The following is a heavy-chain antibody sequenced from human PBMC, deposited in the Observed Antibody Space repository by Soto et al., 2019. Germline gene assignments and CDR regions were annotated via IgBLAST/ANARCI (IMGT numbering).Heavy chain of an antibody. CDR2: INWNGGST. J-gene: IGHJ3*02. CDR1: GFTFDDYG. D-gene: IGHD3-10*01. Sequence: PGGSLRLSCAASGFTFDDYGMSWVRQAPGKGLEWVSGINWNGGSTGYADSVKGRFTISRDNAKNSLYLQMNSLRAEDTALYHCARSYGSGSYYRAFDIWGQGTTVTVSS. CDR3: ARSYGSGSYYRAFDI. V-gene: IGHV3-20*01.